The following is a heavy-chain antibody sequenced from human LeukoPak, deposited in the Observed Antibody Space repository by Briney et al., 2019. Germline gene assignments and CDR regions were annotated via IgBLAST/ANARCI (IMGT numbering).Heavy chain of an antibody. Sequence: GGSLRLSCAASGFTFSSYAMSWVRQAPGKGLEWVSAISGSGGSTYYADSVKGRFTISRDNSKNTLYLQMNSLRAGDTAVYYCAKPKYSGTYGGFDYWGQGTLVTVSS. CDR1: GFTFSSYA. CDR2: ISGSGGST. J-gene: IGHJ4*02. CDR3: AKPKYSGTYGGFDY. D-gene: IGHD1-26*01. V-gene: IGHV3-23*01.